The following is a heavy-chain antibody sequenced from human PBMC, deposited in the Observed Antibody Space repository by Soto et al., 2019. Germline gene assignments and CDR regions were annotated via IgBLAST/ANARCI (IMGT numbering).Heavy chain of an antibody. D-gene: IGHD2-2*02. CDR2: IYSSGNT. CDR1: GGSISGYY. Sequence: SETLSLTCTVSGGSISGYYWTWIRQPPGKGLEWIGYIYSSGNTNYNPSLQSRVTISVDTSKNQFSLKLSSVTAADTAVYYCARLACSTTRCFTCFDYWGHGALVTAPS. J-gene: IGHJ4*01. V-gene: IGHV4-59*08. CDR3: ARLACSTTRCFTCFDY.